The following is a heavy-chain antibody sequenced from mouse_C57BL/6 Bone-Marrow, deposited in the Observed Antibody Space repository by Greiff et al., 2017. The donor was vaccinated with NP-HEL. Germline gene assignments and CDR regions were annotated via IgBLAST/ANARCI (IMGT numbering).Heavy chain of an antibody. V-gene: IGHV2-9-1*01. J-gene: IGHJ4*01. CDR1: GFSLTSYA. CDR3: ARNCGYGSSYYAMDY. CDR2: IWTGGGT. D-gene: IGHD1-1*01. Sequence: VQRVESGPGLVAPSQSLSITCTVSGFSLTSYAISWVRQPPGKGLEWLGVIWTGGGTNYNSALKSRLSISKDNSKSQVFLKMNSLQTDDTARYYCARNCGYGSSYYAMDYWGQGTSVTVSS.